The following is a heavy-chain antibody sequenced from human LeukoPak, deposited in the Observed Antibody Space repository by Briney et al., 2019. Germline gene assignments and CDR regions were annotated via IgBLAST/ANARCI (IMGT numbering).Heavy chain of an antibody. CDR2: FHNSGTS. CDR3: TRGAGWLIDY. CDR1: ADSISDYY. D-gene: IGHD3-16*01. Sequence: SETLSLTCTVSADSISDYYRGWIRQPPGKGLEWIGYFHNSGTSTYNPSLKSRVTISADTSKNQFSLKLNSLTTADTAVYYCTRGAGWLIDYWGQGILVTVSS. V-gene: IGHV4-59*01. J-gene: IGHJ4*02.